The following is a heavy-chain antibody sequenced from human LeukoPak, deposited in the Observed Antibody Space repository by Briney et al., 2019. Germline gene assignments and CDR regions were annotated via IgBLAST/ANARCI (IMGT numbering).Heavy chain of an antibody. Sequence: PSETLSLTCTVSGGSISSSSYYWGWIRQPPGKGLEWIGSIYYSGSTYYNPSLKSRVTISVDTSKNQFSLKLSSVTAADTAVYCCARGLSDVYWGQGTLVTVSS. J-gene: IGHJ4*02. CDR3: ARGLSDVY. CDR2: IYYSGST. V-gene: IGHV4-39*07. CDR1: GGSISSSSYY.